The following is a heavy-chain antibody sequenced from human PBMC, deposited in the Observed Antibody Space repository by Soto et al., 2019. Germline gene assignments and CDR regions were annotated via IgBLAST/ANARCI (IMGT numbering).Heavy chain of an antibody. J-gene: IGHJ5*01. V-gene: IGHV3-23*01. Sequence: GSLRLSCAASGFTSSNFAMSWVRQAPGKGLEWVSAASGSGSNTHYADSVKGRFTISRDNSKNMLYLQLDSLRADDTAVYYCAKDLRVSYSRGDDSWGQGTLVTVSS. D-gene: IGHD3-10*01. CDR3: AKDLRVSYSRGDDS. CDR1: GFTSSNFA. CDR2: ASGSGSNT.